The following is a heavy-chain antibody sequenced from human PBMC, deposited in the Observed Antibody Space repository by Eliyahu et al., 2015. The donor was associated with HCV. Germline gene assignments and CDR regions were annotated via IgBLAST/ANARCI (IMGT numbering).Heavy chain of an antibody. V-gene: IGHV4-38-2*02. CDR1: GYSISSGYX. CDR2: VLPSGRS. D-gene: IGHD2-15*01. Sequence: QVQLQESGPGLVKPSETLSLTCAVSGYSISSGYXWGWIRQPPGKGXXWIASVLPSGRSYYNPALRSRVTISVDTSKNHSSLNLRSVTAADTAVYYCARDSSPICSGGRCNPFFDYWGQGSLVTVSS. CDR3: ARDSSPICSGGRCNPFFDY. J-gene: IGHJ4*02.